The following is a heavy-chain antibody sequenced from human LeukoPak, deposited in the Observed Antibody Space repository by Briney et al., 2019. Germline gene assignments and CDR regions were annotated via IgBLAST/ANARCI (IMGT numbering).Heavy chain of an antibody. CDR2: ISSSGNII. D-gene: IGHD5-18*01. CDR3: TRDPHSLDY. CDR1: GFTFSGYY. V-gene: IGHV3-11*04. J-gene: IGHJ4*02. Sequence: GGSLRLSCAASGFTFSGYYMSWIRQAPGKGLEWVSDISSSGNIIYYADSVKGRFTISRDNAKSSLYLQMNSLRAEDTAVYYCTRDPHSLDYWGQGTLVIVSS.